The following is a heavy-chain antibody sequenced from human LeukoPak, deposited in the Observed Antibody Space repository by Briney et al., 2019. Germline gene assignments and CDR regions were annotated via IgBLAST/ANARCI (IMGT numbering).Heavy chain of an antibody. D-gene: IGHD6-13*01. V-gene: IGHV3-7*03. J-gene: IGHJ4*02. CDR3: AREAPGWYSSSWFDY. CDR1: GLTFSSYW. Sequence: GGSLRLSCAASGLTFSSYWMSWVRQAPGKGLEWVANIKQDGSEKYYVDSVKGRFTISRDNAKNSLYLQMNSLRAEDTAVYYCAREAPGWYSSSWFDYWGQGTLVTVSS. CDR2: IKQDGSEK.